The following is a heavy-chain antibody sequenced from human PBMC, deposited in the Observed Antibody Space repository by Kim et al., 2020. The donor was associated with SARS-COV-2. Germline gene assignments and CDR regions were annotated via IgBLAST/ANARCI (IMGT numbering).Heavy chain of an antibody. J-gene: IGHJ5*02. CDR3: ARHCSSTSCYGNWFDP. V-gene: IGHV4-34*01. D-gene: IGHD2-2*01. Sequence: SRKSRVTISVDTSKNQFSLKLSSVTAADTAVYYCARHCSSTSCYGNWFDPWGQGTLVTVSS.